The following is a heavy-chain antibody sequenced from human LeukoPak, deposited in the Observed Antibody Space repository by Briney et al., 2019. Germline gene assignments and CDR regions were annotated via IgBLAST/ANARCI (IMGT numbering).Heavy chain of an antibody. J-gene: IGHJ4*02. CDR2: IYYSGST. V-gene: IGHV4-39*02. D-gene: IGHD2-2*01. CDR1: GGSIRNSHYF. Sequence: SKTLSLTCTVSGGSIRNSHYFWGWVRQPPGKGLDWIGSIYYSGSTYYNPSLKSRVTISMDMSENHFSLNLSSVTAADTAFYYCATEDVVIPTATQRPLDYWGQRILVTVSS. CDR3: ATEDVVIPTATQRPLDY.